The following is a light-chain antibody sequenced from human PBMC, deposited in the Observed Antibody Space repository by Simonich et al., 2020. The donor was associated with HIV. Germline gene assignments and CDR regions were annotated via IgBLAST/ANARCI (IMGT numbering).Light chain of an antibody. V-gene: IGLV2-14*01. J-gene: IGLJ3*02. CDR1: SSDVGGYNY. Sequence: QSALTQPASVSGSPGQSITISCTGTSSDVGGYNYVSWYQQHPGKAPTLMIYDFSKRPSGVSNRFSGSKSGNTASLTISGLQAEDEADYYCSSYTSSSTWVFGGGTKLTVL. CDR3: SSYTSSSTWV. CDR2: DFS.